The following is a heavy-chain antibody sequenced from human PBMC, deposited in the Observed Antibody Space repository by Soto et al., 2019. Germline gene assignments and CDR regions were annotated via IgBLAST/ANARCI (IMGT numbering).Heavy chain of an antibody. CDR3: ARTHCSSISCYVGSWDY. V-gene: IGHV1-2*04. Sequence: ASVKVSCKTSGYTFTSYGISWVRQAPGQGLEWMGWISPNSGDTNYAQKFQGWVTMTRDTSISTAYMELSRLRSDDTAVYYCARTHCSSISCYVGSWDYWGQGTLVTVS. CDR1: GYTFTSYG. CDR2: ISPNSGDT. J-gene: IGHJ4*02. D-gene: IGHD2-2*01.